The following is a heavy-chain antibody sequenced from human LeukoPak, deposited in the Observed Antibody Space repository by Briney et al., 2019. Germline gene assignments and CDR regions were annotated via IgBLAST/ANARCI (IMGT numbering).Heavy chain of an antibody. V-gene: IGHV1-18*01. J-gene: IGHJ6*02. CDR1: GYTFTSYG. Sequence: GASVKVSCKASGYTFTSYGISWVRRAPGQGLEWMGWISAYNGNTNYAQKLQGGATMTRNTSINTAYMELSSLKSEDTAVYYCARGVSDYYYGMDVWGQGTTVTVSS. CDR2: ISAYNGNT. CDR3: ARGVSDYYYGMDV.